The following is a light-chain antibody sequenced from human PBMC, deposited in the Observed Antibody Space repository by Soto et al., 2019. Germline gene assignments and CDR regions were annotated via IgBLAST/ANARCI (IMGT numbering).Light chain of an antibody. CDR1: SSNIGAGYD. CDR3: LSCVSSLRVV. J-gene: IGLJ2*01. V-gene: IGLV1-40*01. CDR2: GNT. Sequence: QSVLTQPPSVSGAPGQRVTISCTGSSSNIGAGYDVHWYPQLPGRAPKLLIYGNTNRPSGVPDRFSGSKSGTSASLAVTGLQAEDEAAYYCLSCVSSLRVVFGGGTKLAVL.